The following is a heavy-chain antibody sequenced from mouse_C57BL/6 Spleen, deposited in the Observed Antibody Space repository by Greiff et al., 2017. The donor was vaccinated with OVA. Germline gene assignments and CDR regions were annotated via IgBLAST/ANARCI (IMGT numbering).Heavy chain of an antibody. CDR2: INPSNGGP. D-gene: IGHD1-1*01. J-gene: IGHJ1*03. CDR1: GYTFTSYW. V-gene: IGHV1-53*01. Sequence: VQLQQPGTELVKPGASVKLSCKASGYTFTSYWMHWVKQRPGQGLAWIGNINPSNGGPNYNEKFKSKATLTVDKSSSTAYMQLSSLTSEDSAVYYCARRATVVATDCYFDVWGTGTTVTVSS. CDR3: ARRATVVATDCYFDV.